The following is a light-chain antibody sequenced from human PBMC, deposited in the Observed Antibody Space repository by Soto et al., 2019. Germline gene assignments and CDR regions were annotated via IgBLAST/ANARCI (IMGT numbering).Light chain of an antibody. Sequence: QSALTQAPSASGSPGQSVTISCTGTSTDVGGYNSVSWFQHHPGKAPKLMIYEVSKRPSGVPDRFSGSKSGNTASLTVSGLKAEDEADYYCSSYGGSNNLIFGGGTQLTVL. V-gene: IGLV2-8*01. J-gene: IGLJ2*01. CDR3: SSYGGSNNLI. CDR2: EVS. CDR1: STDVGGYNS.